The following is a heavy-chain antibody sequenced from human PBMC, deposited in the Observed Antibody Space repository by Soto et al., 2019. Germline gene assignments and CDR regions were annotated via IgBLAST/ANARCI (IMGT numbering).Heavy chain of an antibody. V-gene: IGHV1-18*01. Sequence: QVPLVQSGAEVKKPGASVKVSCKASGYTFTSYGISWVRQAPGQGLEWMGWISAYNGNTNYAQKLQGRVTMTTDTCTSTAYMELGSVRSDDTAVYYCARRGGATNFGGKAFDYWGQGTLVTVSS. J-gene: IGHJ4*02. D-gene: IGHD1-26*01. CDR1: GYTFTSYG. CDR3: ARRGGATNFGGKAFDY. CDR2: ISAYNGNT.